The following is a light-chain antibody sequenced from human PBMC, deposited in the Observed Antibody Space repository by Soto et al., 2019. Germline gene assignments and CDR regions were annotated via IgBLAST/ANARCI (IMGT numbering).Light chain of an antibody. CDR3: QHYNSYSEA. V-gene: IGKV1-5*03. CDR1: QTISSW. CDR2: KAS. Sequence: DIQMTQSPSTLSGSVGDRVTITCRASQTISSWLAWYQQKPGKAPKLLIYKASTLKSGVPSRFRGSGSGTEFTLTIISLQPDDFATYYCQHYNSYSEAFGQGTKVERK. J-gene: IGKJ1*01.